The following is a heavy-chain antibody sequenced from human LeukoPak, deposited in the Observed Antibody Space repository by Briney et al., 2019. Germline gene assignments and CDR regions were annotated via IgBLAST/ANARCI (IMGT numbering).Heavy chain of an antibody. D-gene: IGHD3-9*01. Sequence: PSEALSLTCTVSGGSISSYYWSWIRQPPGKGLEWIGYVYYTGTTNYNPSLKSRVTISVDTSKNQFSLKLSSVTAADTAVYYCASSYTDILTGFLEFDIWGQGTMVTVSS. CDR1: GGSISSYY. CDR2: VYYTGTT. V-gene: IGHV4-59*01. CDR3: ASSYTDILTGFLEFDI. J-gene: IGHJ3*02.